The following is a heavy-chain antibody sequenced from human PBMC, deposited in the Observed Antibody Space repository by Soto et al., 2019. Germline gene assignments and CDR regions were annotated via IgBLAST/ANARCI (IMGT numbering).Heavy chain of an antibody. D-gene: IGHD3-3*01. CDR3: ARDFGVALSAPFDY. V-gene: IGHV3-21*04. CDR1: GFTFSSYS. CDR2: ISSSSSYI. Sequence: PWGSLRLSCAASGFTFSSYSMNWVRQAPGKGLEWVSSISSSSSYIYYADSVKGRFTISRDNSKNTLYLQMNSLRAEDTAVYYCARDFGVALSAPFDYWGQGTLVTVSS. J-gene: IGHJ4*02.